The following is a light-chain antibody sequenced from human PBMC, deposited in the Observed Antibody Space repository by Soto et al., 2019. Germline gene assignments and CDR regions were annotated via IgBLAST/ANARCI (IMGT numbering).Light chain of an antibody. V-gene: IGLV2-14*03. CDR1: NSDVGGFNY. J-gene: IGLJ1*01. CDR3: SSYTSRSTQV. CDR2: DVS. Sequence: QSALTQAASVSGSPGQSITISCTGTNSDVGGFNYVSWYQQHPGKAPKLMIYDVSARPSGVSNRFSGSKSGNTASLTISGLQAEDEADYYCSSYTSRSTQVFGTGTKVTVL.